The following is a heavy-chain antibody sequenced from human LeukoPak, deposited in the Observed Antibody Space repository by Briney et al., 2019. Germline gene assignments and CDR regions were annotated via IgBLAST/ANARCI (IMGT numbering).Heavy chain of an antibody. V-gene: IGHV1-2*04. D-gene: IGHD5-18*01. J-gene: IGHJ6*02. CDR2: INPNSGGT. CDR1: GYTFTGHY. CDR3: ARDGLSYGLNYYYYGMDV. Sequence: ASVKVSCKASGYTFTGHYMHWVRQAPGQGLEWMGWINPNSGGTNYAQKFQGWVTMTRDTSISTAYMELSRLRSDDTAVYYCARDGLSYGLNYYYYGMDVWGQGTTVTVSS.